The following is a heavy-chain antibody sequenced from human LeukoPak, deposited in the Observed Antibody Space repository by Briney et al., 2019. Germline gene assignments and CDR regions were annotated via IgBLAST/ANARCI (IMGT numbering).Heavy chain of an antibody. CDR1: GGTFSSYA. D-gene: IGHD7-27*01. Sequence: SVKVSCKASGGTFSSYAISWVRQAPGQGLEWMGRIIPIFGTANYAQKFQGRVTITTDESTSTAYMELSSLRSEDTAVYYCAVTGLYNYYYYYYMDVWGKGTTATVSS. CDR2: IIPIFGTA. J-gene: IGHJ6*03. V-gene: IGHV1-69*05. CDR3: AVTGLYNYYYYYYMDV.